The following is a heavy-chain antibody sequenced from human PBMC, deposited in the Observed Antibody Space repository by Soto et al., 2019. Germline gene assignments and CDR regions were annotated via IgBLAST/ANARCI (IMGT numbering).Heavy chain of an antibody. Sequence: LSLTCTVSGVSVSSGSFYWAWIRQPPGKGLEWIGFGSYSGTTNYKPSLKSRVTISVDTSRSQISLKVSSLTAADTAVYYCARGATVTQYDYWGQGTLVTVSS. CDR3: ARGATVTQYDY. CDR1: GVSVSSGSFY. D-gene: IGHD4-17*01. J-gene: IGHJ4*02. CDR2: GSYSGTT. V-gene: IGHV4-61*01.